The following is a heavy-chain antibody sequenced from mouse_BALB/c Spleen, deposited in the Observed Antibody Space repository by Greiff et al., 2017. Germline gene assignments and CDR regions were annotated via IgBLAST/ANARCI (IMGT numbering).Heavy chain of an antibody. V-gene: IGHV5-6-5*01. CDR1: GFTFSSYA. CDR2: ISSGGST. Sequence: DVKLVESGGGLVKPGGSLKLSCAASGFTFSSYAMSWVRQTPEKRLEWVASISSGGSTYYPASVKGRFTISRDNARNILYLQMSSLRSEDTAMYYCARGPFTTGYFDYWGQGTTLTVSS. D-gene: IGHD1-1*01. J-gene: IGHJ2*01. CDR3: ARGPFTTGYFDY.